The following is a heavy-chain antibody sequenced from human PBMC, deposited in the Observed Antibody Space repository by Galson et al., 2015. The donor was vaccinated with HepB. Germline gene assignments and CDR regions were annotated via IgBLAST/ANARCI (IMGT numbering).Heavy chain of an antibody. D-gene: IGHD1-26*01. J-gene: IGHJ4*02. CDR1: GFTFSSYS. V-gene: IGHV3-48*01. Sequence: SLRLSCAASGFTFSSYSMNWVRQAPGKGLEWVSYISSSSSTIYYADSVKGRFTISRDNAKNSLYLQMNSLKAEDTAVYYCAREDLSGSWEYWGQGTLVTVSS. CDR2: ISSSSSTI. CDR3: AREDLSGSWEY.